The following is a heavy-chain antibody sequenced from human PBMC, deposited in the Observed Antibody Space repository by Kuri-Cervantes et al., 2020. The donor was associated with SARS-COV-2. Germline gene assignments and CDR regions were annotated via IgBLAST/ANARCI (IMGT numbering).Heavy chain of an antibody. CDR2: ISGSGSYM. V-gene: IGHV3-21*01. CDR3: ARGALRNIVVVVAATHEFDY. J-gene: IGHJ4*02. Sequence: GESLKISGVASGFTVNTYTINWVCQAPGKALEWVSSISGSGSYMYYADSVKGRFTISKDSAKNSLFLQMNSLRVEDTAVYYCARGALRNIVVVVAATHEFDYWGQGTLVTVSS. D-gene: IGHD2-15*01. CDR1: GFTVNTYT.